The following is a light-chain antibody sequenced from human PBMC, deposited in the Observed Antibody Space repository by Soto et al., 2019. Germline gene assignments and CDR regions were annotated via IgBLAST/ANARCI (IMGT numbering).Light chain of an antibody. CDR3: SSYTTSSTRV. CDR1: NSDLGSYDF. Sequence: QSALTQPASVSGSPGQSITISCTGTNSDLGSYDFVSWYQHHPGTDPKLILYKVSDRPSGVSSRFSGSKSGHTASLTISGLQAEDEGFYYCSSYTTSSTRVFGGGTKLTVL. V-gene: IGLV2-14*01. J-gene: IGLJ3*02. CDR2: KVS.